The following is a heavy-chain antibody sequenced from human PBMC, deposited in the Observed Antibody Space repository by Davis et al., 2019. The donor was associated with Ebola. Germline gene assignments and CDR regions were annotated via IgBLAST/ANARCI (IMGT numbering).Heavy chain of an antibody. J-gene: IGHJ4*02. V-gene: IGHV1-46*01. Sequence: ASVKVSCKASGYTFPSYAINWVRQAPGQGLEWMGIINPSGGSTSYAQKFQGRVTMTRDTSTSTVYMELSSLRSEDTAVYYCAAGGDGPPDYWGQGTLVTVSS. CDR2: INPSGGST. CDR1: GYTFPSYA. D-gene: IGHD3-16*01. CDR3: AAGGDGPPDY.